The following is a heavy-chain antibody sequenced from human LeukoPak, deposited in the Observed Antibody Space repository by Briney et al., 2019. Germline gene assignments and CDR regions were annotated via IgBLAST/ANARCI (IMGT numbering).Heavy chain of an antibody. V-gene: IGHV4-59*01. CDR1: GGSISSYY. CDR2: IYYSGST. D-gene: IGHD5-18*01. J-gene: IGHJ5*02. CDR3: AVTVDTAMVTGP. Sequence: SETLSLTCTVSGGSISSYYWSWIRQPPGKGLEWIGYIYYSGSTNYNPSLKSRVTISVDTSKNQFSLKLSSVTAADTAVYYCAVTVDTAMVTGPWGQGTLVTVSS.